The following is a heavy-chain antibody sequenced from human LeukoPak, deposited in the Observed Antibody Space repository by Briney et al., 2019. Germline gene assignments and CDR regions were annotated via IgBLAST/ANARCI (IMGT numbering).Heavy chain of an antibody. CDR1: GFAFSAYE. Sequence: PGGSLRLSCAASGFAFSAYEMHWVRQAPGKGLEWVAYFAGSDTTIYYADSVRGRFTISRDNAKNSLYLQMNSLRAEDTALYYCTTLGYHLDSWGQGTLVTVSS. CDR3: TTLGYHLDS. V-gene: IGHV3-48*03. J-gene: IGHJ4*02. CDR2: FAGSDTTI. D-gene: IGHD3-22*01.